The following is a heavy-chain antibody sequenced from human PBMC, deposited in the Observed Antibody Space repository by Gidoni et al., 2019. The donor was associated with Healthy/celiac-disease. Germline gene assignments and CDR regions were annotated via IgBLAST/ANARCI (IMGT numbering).Heavy chain of an antibody. D-gene: IGHD3-10*01. Sequence: EVQLVESGGGLVQPGRSLRLSCTASGFTFGDYAMSWVRQAPGKGLEWVGFIRSKAYGGTTEYAASVKGRFTISRDDSKSIAYLQMNSLKTEDTAVYYCTRDSGVAFDIWGQGTMVTVSS. V-gene: IGHV3-49*04. CDR1: GFTFGDYA. J-gene: IGHJ3*02. CDR3: TRDSGVAFDI. CDR2: IRSKAYGGTT.